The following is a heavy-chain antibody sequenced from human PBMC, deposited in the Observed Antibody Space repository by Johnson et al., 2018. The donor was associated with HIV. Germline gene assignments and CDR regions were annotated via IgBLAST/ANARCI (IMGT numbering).Heavy chain of an antibody. CDR2: ISYDGSNK. Sequence: QVQLVESGGGLVRPGGSLRLSCVASGFTFSSYAMHWVRQAPGKGLEWVAVISYDGSNKYYADSVKGRFTISRDNSKNTLYLQMNSLRAEDTALYYCARGPHRSSGTTLRGAFDIWGQGTMVTVSS. J-gene: IGHJ3*02. D-gene: IGHD1-7*01. CDR3: ARGPHRSSGTTLRGAFDI. CDR1: GFTFSSYA. V-gene: IGHV3-30-3*01.